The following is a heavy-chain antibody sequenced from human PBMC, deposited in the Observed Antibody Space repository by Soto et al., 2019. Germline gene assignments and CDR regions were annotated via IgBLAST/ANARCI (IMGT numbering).Heavy chain of an antibody. Sequence: VVSLRLACAGSGFSFSSYAMSWVRQGPEKGLEGGSALSDSGVSPYYADSVKGRFTISRDNSKNTLYLQMDSLRVEDTALYYCAKMKSDCYGCNYGLDGWGQGTTVTVSS. D-gene: IGHD2-21*02. CDR1: GFSFSSYA. V-gene: IGHV3-23*01. J-gene: IGHJ6*02. CDR2: LSDSGVSP. CDR3: AKMKSDCYGCNYGLDG.